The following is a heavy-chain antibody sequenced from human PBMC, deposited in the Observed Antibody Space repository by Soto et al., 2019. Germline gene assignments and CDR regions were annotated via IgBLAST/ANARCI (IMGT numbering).Heavy chain of an antibody. Sequence: SETLSLTCTVSGGSISSGGYYWSWIRQHPGKGLEWIGYIYYSGSTYYNPSLKSRVTISVDTSKNQFSLKLSSVTAADTAVYYCARKYYYDSSGYYYAFDIWGQGTMVNVSS. CDR3: ARKYYYDSSGYYYAFDI. V-gene: IGHV4-31*03. CDR1: GGSISSGGYY. CDR2: IYYSGST. J-gene: IGHJ3*02. D-gene: IGHD3-22*01.